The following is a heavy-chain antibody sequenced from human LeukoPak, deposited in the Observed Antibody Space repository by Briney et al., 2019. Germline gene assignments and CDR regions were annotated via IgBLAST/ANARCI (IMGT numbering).Heavy chain of an antibody. CDR1: GGSFSGYY. V-gene: IGHV4-59*01. J-gene: IGHJ4*02. Sequence: SETLSLTCAVYGGSFSGYYWSWIRQPPGKGLEWIGYIFYSGSTNYNPSLKSRVTISLDTSKNQFSLKLSSVTAADTAVYYCARGDRGYNYGPFDCWGQGTLVTVSS. CDR3: ARGDRGYNYGPFDC. CDR2: IFYSGST. D-gene: IGHD5-18*01.